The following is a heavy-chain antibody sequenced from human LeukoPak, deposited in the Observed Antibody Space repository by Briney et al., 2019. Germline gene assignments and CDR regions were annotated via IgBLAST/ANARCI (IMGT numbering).Heavy chain of an antibody. CDR3: ARGGRGSAAVVAPRSFDI. J-gene: IGHJ3*02. Sequence: GGSLRLSCAASGFTFSSYVMTWVRQAPGKGLEWVSSISGSGDSTSYADSVKGRFIISRDISKNTLYLQMNSLRAEDSALYYCARGGRGSAAVVAPRSFDIWGQGTMVTVSS. D-gene: IGHD3-22*01. CDR1: GFTFSSYV. V-gene: IGHV3-23*01. CDR2: ISGSGDST.